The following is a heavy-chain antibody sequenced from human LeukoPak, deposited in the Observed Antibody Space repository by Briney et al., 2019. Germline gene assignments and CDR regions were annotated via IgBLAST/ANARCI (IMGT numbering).Heavy chain of an antibody. J-gene: IGHJ4*02. CDR1: GFIFRTYG. D-gene: IGHD6-19*01. V-gene: IGHV3-23*01. Sequence: GGSLRLSCAASGFIFRTYGMTWVRQAPGKGLEWVSVISGSGGSTYYADSVKGRFTISRDNSKNTLYLQINSLRAEDTAVYYCARDDREFNSAWYYPMDYWGQGTLVTVSS. CDR3: ARDDREFNSAWYYPMDY. CDR2: ISGSGGST.